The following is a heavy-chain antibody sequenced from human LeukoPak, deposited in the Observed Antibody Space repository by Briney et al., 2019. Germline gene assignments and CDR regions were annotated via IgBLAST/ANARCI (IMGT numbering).Heavy chain of an antibody. CDR3: ARDRRSSRRDFWSGYYYYYMDV. V-gene: IGHV4-59*01. CDR2: IYYSGST. J-gene: IGHJ6*03. D-gene: IGHD3-3*01. CDR1: GGSIGSYY. Sequence: SETLSLTCTVSGGSIGSYYWSWIRQPPGKGLEWIGYIYYSGSTNYNPSLKSRVTISVGTSKNQFSLKLSSVTAADTAVYYCARDRRSSRRDFWSGYYYYYMDVWGKGTTVTVSS.